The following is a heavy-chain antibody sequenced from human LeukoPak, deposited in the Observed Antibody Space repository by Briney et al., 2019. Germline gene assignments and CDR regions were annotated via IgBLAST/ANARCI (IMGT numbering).Heavy chain of an antibody. V-gene: IGHV3-11*01. J-gene: IGHJ4*02. CDR3: PKEGHAYGLGSPHY. D-gene: IGHD3-10*01. CDR2: VDRSRSTK. CDR1: CCTFSYYY. Sequence: PGSSLRLSWGSSCCTFSYYYMRLIRLAAGDGQWLGSYVDRSRSTKYYADSVKRRFTMPRDHAKNSYLQMHRPRAEDTAVYYCPKEGHAYGLGSPHYLGQGTLVTGS.